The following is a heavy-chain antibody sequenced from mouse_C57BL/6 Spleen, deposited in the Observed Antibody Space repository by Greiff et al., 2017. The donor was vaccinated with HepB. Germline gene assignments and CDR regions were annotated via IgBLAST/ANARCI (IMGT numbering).Heavy chain of an antibody. D-gene: IGHD1-1*01. CDR3: ARGLTTVVPMDY. CDR1: GFTFSDFY. J-gene: IGHJ4*01. V-gene: IGHV7-1*01. Sequence: EVKLMESGGGLVQSGRSLRLSCATSGFTFSDFYMEWVRQAPGKGLEWIAASRNKANDYTTEYSASVKGRFIVSRDTSQSILYLQMNALRAEDTAIYYCARGLTTVVPMDYWGQGTSVTVSS. CDR2: SRNKANDYTT.